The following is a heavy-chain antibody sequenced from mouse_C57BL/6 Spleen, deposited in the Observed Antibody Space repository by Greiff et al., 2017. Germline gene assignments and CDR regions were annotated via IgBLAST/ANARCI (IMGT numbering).Heavy chain of an antibody. CDR3: ARTGTVDYFDY. J-gene: IGHJ2*01. CDR2: IDPSDSYT. Sequence: QVQLQQPGAELVMPGASVKLSCKASGYTFPSYWMHWVKQRPGQGLEWIGEIDPSDSYTNYNQKFKGKSTLTVDTSSSTAYMQLSSLTSEDSAVYYCARTGTVDYFDYWGQGTTLTVSS. D-gene: IGHD4-1*01. V-gene: IGHV1-69*01. CDR1: GYTFPSYW.